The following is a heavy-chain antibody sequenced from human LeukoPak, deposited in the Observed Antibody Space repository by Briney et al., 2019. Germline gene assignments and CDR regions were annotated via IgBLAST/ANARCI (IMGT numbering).Heavy chain of an antibody. V-gene: IGHV3-30*18. Sequence: QSGGSLRLSCAASGFTFSSYGMPWVRQAPGKGLEWVAVISYDGSNKYYADSVKGRFTISRDNSKNTLYLQMNSLRAEDTAVYYCAKLPSAWAFDYWGQGTLVTVSS. CDR1: GFTFSSYG. CDR2: ISYDGSNK. D-gene: IGHD1-26*01. CDR3: AKLPSAWAFDY. J-gene: IGHJ4*02.